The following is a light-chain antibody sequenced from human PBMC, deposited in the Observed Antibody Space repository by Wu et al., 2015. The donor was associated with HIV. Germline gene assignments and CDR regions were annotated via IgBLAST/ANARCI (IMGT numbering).Light chain of an antibody. CDR1: QSITNY. CDR2: AAS. CDR3: QQSYSTLWS. V-gene: IGKV1-39*01. J-gene: IGKJ2*04. Sequence: DIQMTQSPSSLSASVGDRVTITCRASQSITNYLNWYQQKPGKAPNLLIYAASSLHSGVPSRFSGSGSGTDLTLTISSLQPEDFATYYCQQSYSTLWSFGQGTKLEIK.